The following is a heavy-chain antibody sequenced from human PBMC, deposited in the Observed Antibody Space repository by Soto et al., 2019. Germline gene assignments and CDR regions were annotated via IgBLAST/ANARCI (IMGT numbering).Heavy chain of an antibody. CDR3: ARDDVLRFLVISSGMDV. CDR1: GYTCTSYA. J-gene: IGHJ6*02. D-gene: IGHD3-3*01. V-gene: IGHV1-3*01. Sequence: QVQLVQSGAEVKKPGASVKVSCKASGYTCTSYAMHWVRQAPGQRLEWMGWINAGKGNTKYSQKFQGRVTITRDTSASTSYMELSSLRSEDTAVYYCARDDVLRFLVISSGMDVWGQGTTVTVSS. CDR2: INAGKGNT.